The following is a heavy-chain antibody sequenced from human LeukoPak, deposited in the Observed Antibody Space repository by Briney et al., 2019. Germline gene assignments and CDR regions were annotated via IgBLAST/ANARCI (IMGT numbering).Heavy chain of an antibody. V-gene: IGHV4-39*07. D-gene: IGHD3-10*01. CDR3: ARVRGYYGTTDY. CDR1: GGSISSSSYY. J-gene: IGHJ4*02. Sequence: PSETLSLTCTVPGGSISSSSYYWGWIRQPPGKGLEWIGSIYYSGSTYYNPSLKSRVTISVDTSKNQFSLKLSSVTAADTAVYYCARVRGYYGTTDYWGQGTLVTVSS. CDR2: IYYSGST.